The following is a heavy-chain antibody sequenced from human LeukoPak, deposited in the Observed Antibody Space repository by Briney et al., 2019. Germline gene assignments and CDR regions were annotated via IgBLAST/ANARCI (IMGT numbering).Heavy chain of an antibody. J-gene: IGHJ6*02. CDR3: AKGVDILTGYNSGMDV. D-gene: IGHD3-9*01. Sequence: GRSLRLSCAASGFTFSSYGMHWVRQAPGKGLGWVAVISYDGSNKYYADSVKGRFTISRDNSKNTLYLQMNSLRAEDTAVYYCAKGVDILTGYNSGMDVWGQGTTVTVSS. CDR1: GFTFSSYG. CDR2: ISYDGSNK. V-gene: IGHV3-30*18.